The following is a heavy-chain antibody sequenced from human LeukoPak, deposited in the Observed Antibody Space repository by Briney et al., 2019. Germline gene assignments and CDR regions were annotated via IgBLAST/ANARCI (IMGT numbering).Heavy chain of an antibody. CDR3: ARVGGATPRLAEGRGPPEFDP. CDR2: ISGSGGST. V-gene: IGHV3-23*01. Sequence: GGSLRLSCAASGFTFSSYAMSWVRQAPGKGLEWVSAISGSGGSTYYADSVKGRFTISRDNSKNTLYLQMNSLRAEDTAVYYCARVGGATPRLAEGRGPPEFDPWGQGTLVTVSS. J-gene: IGHJ5*02. D-gene: IGHD1-26*01. CDR1: GFTFSSYA.